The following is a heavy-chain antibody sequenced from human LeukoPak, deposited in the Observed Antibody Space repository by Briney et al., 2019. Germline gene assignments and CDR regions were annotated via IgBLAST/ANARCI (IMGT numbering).Heavy chain of an antibody. V-gene: IGHV3-7*03. J-gene: IGHJ4*01. CDR3: ARIGHDLYQPFDF. CDR1: GFNFRAYW. D-gene: IGHD2-2*01. CDR2: IHQHGSKE. Sequence: GGSLRLSCTTSGFNFRAYWIGWVRQAPGKGLEWVANIHQHGSKENYLDSVKDRFTISRDNAKSSIYLQMNSLRAEDTAIYYCARIGHDLYQPFDFWGNGNLITVSS.